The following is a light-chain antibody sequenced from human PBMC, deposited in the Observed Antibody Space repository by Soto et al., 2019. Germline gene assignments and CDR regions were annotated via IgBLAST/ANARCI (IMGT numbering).Light chain of an antibody. CDR1: SSDVGGYNY. CDR2: EVS. V-gene: IGLV2-14*01. Sequence: QSALTQPASVSGSPGQSITISCIGSSSDVGGYNYVSWYQHHPGRVPKPMIFEVSDRPSGVSNRFSGSKSGNTAYLTISGLQAEDEADYYCSSFSNTSTIIFGGGTKVTVL. J-gene: IGLJ2*01. CDR3: SSFSNTSTII.